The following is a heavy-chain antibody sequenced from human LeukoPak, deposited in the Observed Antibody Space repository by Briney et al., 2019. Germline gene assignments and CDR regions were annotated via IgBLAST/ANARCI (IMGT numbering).Heavy chain of an antibody. CDR2: ISSSSSYI. CDR3: ARDFEAAVAFDI. V-gene: IGHV3-21*01. Sequence: GGSLRLSCAASGFTFGSYSMNWVRQAPGKGLEWVSSISSSSSYIYYADSVKGRFTISRDNAKNSLYLQMNSLRAEDTAVYYCARDFEAAVAFDIWGQGTMVTVSS. CDR1: GFTFGSYS. J-gene: IGHJ3*02. D-gene: IGHD6-25*01.